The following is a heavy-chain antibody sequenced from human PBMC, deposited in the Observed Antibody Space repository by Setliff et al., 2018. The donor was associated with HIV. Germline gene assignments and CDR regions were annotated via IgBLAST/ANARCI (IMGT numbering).Heavy chain of an antibody. CDR2: INPNSGGT. D-gene: IGHD3-22*01. Sequence: ASVKVSCKASGYTFTGYYMHWVRQAPGQGLEWMGWINPNSGGTNYAQMFQGRVTMTRDTSISTAYMELSRLRSDDTAVYYCARDTDYYHSGGYYFGEWGQGTLVTVSS. CDR3: ARDTDYYHSGGYYFGE. CDR1: GYTFTGYY. V-gene: IGHV1-2*02. J-gene: IGHJ4*02.